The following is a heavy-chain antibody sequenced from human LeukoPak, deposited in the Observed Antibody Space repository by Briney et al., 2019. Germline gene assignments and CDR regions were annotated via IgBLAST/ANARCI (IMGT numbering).Heavy chain of an antibody. J-gene: IGHJ6*02. V-gene: IGHV4-59*01. CDR2: IYYSGST. D-gene: IGHD6-19*01. CDR1: GGSISSYY. CDR3: ARHNSSGWYYYYYGMDV. Sequence: SETLSLTCTVSGGSISSYYWSWIRQPLGKGLEWIGYIYYSGSTNYNPSLKSRVTISVDTSKNQFSLKLSSVTAADTAVYYCARHNSSGWYYYYYGMDVWGQGTTVTVSS.